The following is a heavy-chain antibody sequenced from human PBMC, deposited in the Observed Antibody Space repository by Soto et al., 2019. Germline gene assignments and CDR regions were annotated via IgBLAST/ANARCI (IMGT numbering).Heavy chain of an antibody. V-gene: IGHV1-3*01. CDR1: GYTFASYA. J-gene: IGHJ6*02. CDR3: ARDLDDFWRGYYTQNYYYGMDV. D-gene: IGHD3-3*01. Sequence: ASVKVSCKASGYTFASYAMHWVRQAPGQRLEWMGWINAGNGNTKYSQKFQGRVTITRDTSASTAYMELSSLRSEDTAVYYCARDLDDFWRGYYTQNYYYGMDVWGQGTTVPVAS. CDR2: INAGNGNT.